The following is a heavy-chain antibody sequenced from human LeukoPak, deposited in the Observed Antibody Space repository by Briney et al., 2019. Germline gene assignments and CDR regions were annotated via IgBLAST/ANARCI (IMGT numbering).Heavy chain of an antibody. D-gene: IGHD5-12*01. J-gene: IGHJ4*02. CDR1: GGSFSGYY. Sequence: SETLSLTCAVYGGSFSGYYWSWIRQPPGKGQEWIGEINHSGSTNYNPSLKSRVTISVDTSKNQFSLKLSSVTAADTAVYYCARGLRVVYSGYDLDYWGQGTLVTVSS. V-gene: IGHV4-34*01. CDR2: INHSGST. CDR3: ARGLRVVYSGYDLDY.